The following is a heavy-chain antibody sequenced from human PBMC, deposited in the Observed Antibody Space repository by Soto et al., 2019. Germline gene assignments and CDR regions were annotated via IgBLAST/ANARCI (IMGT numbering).Heavy chain of an antibody. V-gene: IGHV4-34*01. CDR1: GGSFSGYY. CDR3: ARGDTMVRGVTQTYDY. Sequence: PSETLSLTCAVYGGSFSGYYWSWIRQPPGKGLEWIGEINHSGSTNYNPSLKSRVTISVDTSKNQFSLKLSSVTAADTAVYYCARGDTMVRGVTQTYDYWGQGTLVTVSS. D-gene: IGHD3-10*01. CDR2: INHSGST. J-gene: IGHJ4*02.